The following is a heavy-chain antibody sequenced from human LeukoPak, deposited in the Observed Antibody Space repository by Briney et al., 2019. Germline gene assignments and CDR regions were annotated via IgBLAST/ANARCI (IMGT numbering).Heavy chain of an antibody. Sequence: SETLSLTCTVSGGSISSSSYYWGWIRQPPGKGLEWIGSIYYSGSTYYNPSLKSRVTISVDTSKNQFSLKLSSVTAADTAVYYCASLYSSSSTAVYYYYMDVWGKGTTVTVSS. CDR1: GGSISSSSYY. CDR3: ASLYSSSSTAVYYYYMDV. D-gene: IGHD6-6*01. J-gene: IGHJ6*03. V-gene: IGHV4-39*01. CDR2: IYYSGST.